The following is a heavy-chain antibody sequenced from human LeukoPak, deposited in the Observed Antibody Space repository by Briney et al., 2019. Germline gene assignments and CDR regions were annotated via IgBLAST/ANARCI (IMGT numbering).Heavy chain of an antibody. CDR3: ARVNMVRGVYYMDV. V-gene: IGHV1-69*06. CDR1: GGTFSSYA. J-gene: IGHJ6*03. Sequence: AAVKVSCKASGGTFSSYAISWVRQAPGQGVEWMGGIIPIFGTANYTQNFQGRVTITADKSTSTAYMELSSLRSEDTAVYYCARVNMVRGVYYMDVWGKGTPVTVSS. D-gene: IGHD3-10*01. CDR2: IIPIFGTA.